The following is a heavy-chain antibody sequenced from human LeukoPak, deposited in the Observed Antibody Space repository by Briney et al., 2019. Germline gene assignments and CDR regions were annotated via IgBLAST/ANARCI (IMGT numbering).Heavy chain of an antibody. CDR3: ARAETLWFGELLI. J-gene: IGHJ4*02. CDR2: IWYDGSNK. D-gene: IGHD3-10*01. Sequence: GRSLRLSCAASGFTFSNYGMHWVRQAPAKGLEWVAVIWYDGSNKYYADSVKGRFTISRDNSKNTLYLQMNSLRAEDTGVYYCARAETLWFGELLIWGQGTLVTVSS. V-gene: IGHV3-33*01. CDR1: GFTFSNYG.